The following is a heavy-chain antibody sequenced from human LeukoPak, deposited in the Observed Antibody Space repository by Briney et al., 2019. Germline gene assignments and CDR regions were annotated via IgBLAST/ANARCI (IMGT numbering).Heavy chain of an antibody. CDR2: IKQDGSEK. CDR3: ARHRASAVTTFFDC. D-gene: IGHD4-17*01. J-gene: IGHJ4*02. Sequence: GGSLRLSCAASGFTFSSYWMSWVRQAPGKGLEWVANIKQDGSEKYYVDSVKGRFTISRDNAKNSLYLQMNSLRAEDTAVYYCARHRASAVTTFFDCWGQGTLVTVSS. V-gene: IGHV3-7*02. CDR1: GFTFSSYW.